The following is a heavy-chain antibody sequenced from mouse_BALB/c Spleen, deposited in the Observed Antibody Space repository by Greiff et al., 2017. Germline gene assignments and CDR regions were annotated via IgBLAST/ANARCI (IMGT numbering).Heavy chain of an antibody. CDR3: ARDRIYYYGSSEVSYYDMDY. J-gene: IGHJ4*01. V-gene: IGHV5-4*02. Sequence: EVKLVESGGGLVKPGGSLKLSCAASGFTFSDYYMYWVRQTPEKRLEWVATISDGGSYTYSPDSVKGRFTISRDNAKNYLYLQMSSLKSEDTAMYYCARDRIYYYGSSEVSYYDMDYWGQGTSVTVSS. CDR1: GFTFSDYY. D-gene: IGHD1-1*01. CDR2: ISDGGSYT.